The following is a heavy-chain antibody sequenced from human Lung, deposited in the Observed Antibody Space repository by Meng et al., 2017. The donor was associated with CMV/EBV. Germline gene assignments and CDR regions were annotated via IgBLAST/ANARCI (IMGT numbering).Heavy chain of an antibody. CDR3: ARFDMDVEGYYGMDV. D-gene: IGHD2-15*01. J-gene: IGHJ6*04. Sequence: GSLRLXXTVSGGSISTYYWNWLRQLPGKGLEWIGYISNSGSTDYNPSLKSRVTISVDTSKNQFSLKLTSVTAADTAVYYCARFDMDVEGYYGMDVWGKGTTVTVSS. CDR1: GGSISTYY. V-gene: IGHV4-59*01. CDR2: ISNSGST.